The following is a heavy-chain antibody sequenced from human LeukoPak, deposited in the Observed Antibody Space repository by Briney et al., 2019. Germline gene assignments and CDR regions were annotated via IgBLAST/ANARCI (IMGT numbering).Heavy chain of an antibody. J-gene: IGHJ4*02. CDR1: GFSFSSYE. CDR2: VSSSGSTI. Sequence: GGSLRLSCAASGFSFSSYEMNWVRQAPGKGLEWVSYVSSSGSTIYYADSVRGRFTISRDNAKNSLYLQVNSLRAEDTAVYYCVREWNYWDLGTLVTVSS. CDR3: VREWNY. V-gene: IGHV3-48*03.